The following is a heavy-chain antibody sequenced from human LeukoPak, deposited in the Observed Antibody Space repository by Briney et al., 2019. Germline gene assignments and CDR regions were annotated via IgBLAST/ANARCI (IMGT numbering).Heavy chain of an antibody. CDR1: GYTFTGYS. CDR3: ARGGICSGGSCYSHNWFNP. CDR2: INPNSGAT. D-gene: IGHD2-15*01. V-gene: IGHV1-2*02. J-gene: IGHJ5*02. Sequence: ASVTVSCKASGYTFTGYSIHWVRQAPGQGLEWMGWINPNSGATNYAQKFQGTVTMTRDTSISTAYMKLSRLRSDDTAVYYCARGGICSGGSCYSHNWFNPWGQGTLVTVSS.